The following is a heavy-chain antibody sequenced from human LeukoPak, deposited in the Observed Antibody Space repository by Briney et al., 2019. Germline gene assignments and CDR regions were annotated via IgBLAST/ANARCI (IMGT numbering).Heavy chain of an antibody. J-gene: IGHJ4*02. Sequence: SGTLSLTCAVSGGSISSSNWWSWVRQPPGKGLEWIGEIYHSGSTNYNPSLKSRVTISVDKSKNQFSLKLSSVTAADTAVYYCASHYYDSSGYIGGDYWGQGTLVTVSS. CDR2: IYHSGST. CDR3: ASHYYDSSGYIGGDY. V-gene: IGHV4-4*02. CDR1: GGSISSSNW. D-gene: IGHD3-22*01.